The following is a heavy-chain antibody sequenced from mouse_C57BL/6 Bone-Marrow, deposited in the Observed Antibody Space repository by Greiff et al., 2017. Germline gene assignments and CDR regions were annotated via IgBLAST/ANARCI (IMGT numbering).Heavy chain of an antibody. CDR2: IIPNNGGT. J-gene: IGHJ4*01. Sequence: VQLQQSGHELVQPGASVKISCKASGYTFTDYYMNWVKQSHGKSLGWIGDIIPNNGGTSYNHKFKGQATLTVDKSSSTAYMWLRSLTYEDAAVYYCAKGIYDYDEAMDYWGQGTSVTVSS. CDR3: AKGIYDYDEAMDY. V-gene: IGHV1-26*01. D-gene: IGHD2-4*01. CDR1: GYTFTDYY.